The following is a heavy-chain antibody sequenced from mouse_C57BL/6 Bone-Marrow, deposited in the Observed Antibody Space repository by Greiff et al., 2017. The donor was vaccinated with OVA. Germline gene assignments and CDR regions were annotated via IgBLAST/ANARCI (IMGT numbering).Heavy chain of an antibody. V-gene: IGHV5-6*01. J-gene: IGHJ2*01. CDR2: ISSGGSYT. CDR1: GFTFSSYG. Sequence: VQLQQSGGDLVKPGGSLKLSCAASGFTFSSYGMSWVRQTPDKRLEWVATISSGGSYTYYPDSVKGRFTISRDNAKNTLYLQMSSLKSEDTAMYYCASGTLFDYWGQGTTLTVSS. D-gene: IGHD4-1*01. CDR3: ASGTLFDY.